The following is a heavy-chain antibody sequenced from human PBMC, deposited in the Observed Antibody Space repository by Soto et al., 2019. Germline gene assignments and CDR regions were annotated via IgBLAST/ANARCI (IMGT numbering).Heavy chain of an antibody. D-gene: IGHD2-8*01. V-gene: IGHV3-30-3*01. CDR1: GFTFSSYA. CDR2: ISYDGSNK. CDR3: ARDFLGYCTNVVFLKSHDAFVI. J-gene: IGHJ3*02. Sequence: GGSLRLSCAASGFTFSSYAMHWVRQAPGKGLEWVAVISYDGSNKYYADSVKGRFTISRDNAKNTLYLQMNSLRAEDTAVYYCARDFLGYCTNVVFLKSHDAFVIWGQGTMVSVS.